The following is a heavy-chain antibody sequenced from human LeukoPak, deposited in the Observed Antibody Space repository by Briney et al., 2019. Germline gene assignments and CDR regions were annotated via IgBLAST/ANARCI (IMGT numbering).Heavy chain of an antibody. V-gene: IGHV3-9*03. CDR3: AKDNLYDILTGYLDY. D-gene: IGHD3-9*01. J-gene: IGHJ4*02. Sequence: PGRSLRLSCAASGYTFDDYTMHWVRQAPGKGLEWVSGISWNSGSIGYADSVKGRFTISRDNAKNSLYLQMNSLRAEDMALYYCAKDNLYDILTGYLDYWGQGTLVTVSS. CDR1: GYTFDDYT. CDR2: ISWNSGSI.